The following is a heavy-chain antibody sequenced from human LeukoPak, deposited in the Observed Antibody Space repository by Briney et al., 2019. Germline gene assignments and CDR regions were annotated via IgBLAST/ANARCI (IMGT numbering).Heavy chain of an antibody. CDR1: GGTFSSYA. CDR2: ISAYNGNT. Sequence: ASVKVSCKASGGTFSSYAISWVRQAPGQGLEWMGWISAYNGNTNYAQKLQGRVTMTTDTSTSTAYMELRSLRSDDTAVYYCARDAMVRGVTYYYYYGMDVWGQGTTVTVSS. D-gene: IGHD3-10*01. CDR3: ARDAMVRGVTYYYYYGMDV. V-gene: IGHV1-18*01. J-gene: IGHJ6*02.